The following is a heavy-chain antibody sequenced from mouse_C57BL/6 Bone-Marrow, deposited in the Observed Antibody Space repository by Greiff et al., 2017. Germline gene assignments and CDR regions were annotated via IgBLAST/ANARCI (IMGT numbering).Heavy chain of an antibody. D-gene: IGHD1-1*01. J-gene: IGHJ2*01. Sequence: EVHLVESGGDLVKPGGSLKLSCAASGFTFSSYGMSWVRQTPDKRLEWVATISSGGSYTYYPDSVKGRFTISRDNAKNTLYLQMSSLKSEDTAMYYCARQCYYGSSLYFDYWGQGTTLTVSS. V-gene: IGHV5-6*01. CDR3: ARQCYYGSSLYFDY. CDR2: ISSGGSYT. CDR1: GFTFSSYG.